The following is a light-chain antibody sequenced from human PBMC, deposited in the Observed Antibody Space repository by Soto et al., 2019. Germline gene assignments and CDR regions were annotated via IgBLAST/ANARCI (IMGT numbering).Light chain of an antibody. CDR3: TSYTSSTTLYV. J-gene: IGLJ1*01. Sequence: QSALTQPASVSGSPGQSISISCTGPSSDVGDYISVSWFQHHPGKAPKLMIYEVSNRPSGVSNRFSGSKSANTASLTISGIQAEDEADYYCTSYTSSTTLYVFGTGTKVTVL. CDR1: SSDVGDYIS. CDR2: EVS. V-gene: IGLV2-14*01.